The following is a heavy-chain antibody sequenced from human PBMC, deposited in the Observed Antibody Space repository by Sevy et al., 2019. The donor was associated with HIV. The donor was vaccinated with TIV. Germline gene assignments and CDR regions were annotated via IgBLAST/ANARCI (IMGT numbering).Heavy chain of an antibody. CDR3: ARVQMTCDSHNWFDP. V-gene: IGHV4-39*01. Sequence: SETLSLTCTVSGGSISSSSYYWGWIRQPPGKGLEWIGSIYYSGSTYYNPSLKSRVTISVDTSKNQFSLKLSSVTAADTAVYYCARVQMTCDSHNWFDPWGQGTLVTVSS. J-gene: IGHJ5*02. CDR1: GGSISSSSYY. D-gene: IGHD2-15*01. CDR2: IYYSGST.